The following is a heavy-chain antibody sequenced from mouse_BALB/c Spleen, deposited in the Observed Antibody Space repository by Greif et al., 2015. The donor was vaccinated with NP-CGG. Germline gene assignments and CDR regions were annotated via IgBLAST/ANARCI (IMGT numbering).Heavy chain of an antibody. V-gene: IGHV1S81*02. J-gene: IGHJ2*01. CDR1: GYTFTSYY. CDR2: INPSNGGT. Sequence: VKLMESGAELVKPGASVKLSCKASGYTFTSYYMYWVKQRPGQGLEWIGEINPSNGGTNFNEKFKSKATLTVDKSSTTAYIQLSSLTSEDSAVYYCTRLNGNYGGGSYFDYWGQGTTLTVSS. CDR3: TRLNGNYGGGSYFDY. D-gene: IGHD2-1*01.